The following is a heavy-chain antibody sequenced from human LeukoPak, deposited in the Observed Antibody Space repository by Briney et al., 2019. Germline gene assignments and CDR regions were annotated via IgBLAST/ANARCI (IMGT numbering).Heavy chain of an antibody. V-gene: IGHV1-2*06. CDR3: ARSDSSGYLVSDYFDY. Sequence: ASVKVSCKASGYTFTGYYMQWVRQAPGQGLEWMGRINPNSGGTNYAQKFQGRVTMTRDTSISTAYMELSRLRSDDTAVYYCARSDSSGYLVSDYFDYWGQGTLDTVSS. J-gene: IGHJ4*02. CDR1: GYTFTGYY. CDR2: INPNSGGT. D-gene: IGHD3-22*01.